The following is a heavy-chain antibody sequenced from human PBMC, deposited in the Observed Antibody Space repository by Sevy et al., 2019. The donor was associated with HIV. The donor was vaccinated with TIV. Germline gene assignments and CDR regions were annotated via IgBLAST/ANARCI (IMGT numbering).Heavy chain of an antibody. CDR1: GFTFSSYA. CDR3: AKDSGYFGYGIDV. J-gene: IGHJ6*02. CDR2: ISGSGGST. D-gene: IGHD3-22*01. V-gene: IGHV3-23*01. Sequence: GGSLRVSCAASGFTFSSYAMSWVRQAPGKGLEWVSAISGSGGSTYYADSVKGRFTISRDNSKNTLYLQMNSLRAEDTAVYYCAKDSGYFGYGIDVRGQGTTVTVSS.